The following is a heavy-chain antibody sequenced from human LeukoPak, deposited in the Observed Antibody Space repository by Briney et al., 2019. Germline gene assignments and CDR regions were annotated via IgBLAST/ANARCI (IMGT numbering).Heavy chain of an antibody. CDR1: GCRFTNYW. J-gene: IGHJ4*02. CDR3: AKNGGWTFDY. Sequence: QPGGSLRLSCTASGCRFTNYWMTWVRQAPGKGLAGMAIIKPDGSYNYYVGSVKGRFTISRDNAKHSLYLQMNSLRAEDTAFYYCAKNGGWTFDYWGLGILVTVSS. V-gene: IGHV3-7*03. D-gene: IGHD2-8*01. CDR2: IKPDGSYN.